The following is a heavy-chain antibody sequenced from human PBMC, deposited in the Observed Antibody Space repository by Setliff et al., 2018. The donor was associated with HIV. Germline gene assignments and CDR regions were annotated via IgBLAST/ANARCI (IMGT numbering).Heavy chain of an antibody. D-gene: IGHD2-2*01. CDR2: ISHSGGTI. CDR3: TSGALLPTVDY. J-gene: IGHJ4*02. CDR1: GFTLSDHH. V-gene: IGHV3-11*01. Sequence: GGSLRLPCAASGFTLSDHHMNWIRRAPGKGLEWVSYISHSGGTIKYADFVRGRFTISRDIAKSSLYLQMDSLSAEDTAVYYCTSGALLPTVDYWGRGTLVTVSS.